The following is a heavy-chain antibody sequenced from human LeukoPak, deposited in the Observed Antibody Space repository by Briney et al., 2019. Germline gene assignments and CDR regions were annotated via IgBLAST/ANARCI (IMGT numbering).Heavy chain of an antibody. CDR3: ARAFQSLGGLSLPDY. CDR2: INTNTGNP. V-gene: IGHV7-4-1*02. J-gene: IGHJ4*02. CDR1: GYTFSNYA. D-gene: IGHD3-16*02. Sequence: ASVKVSCKASGYTFSNYAINWVRQAPGQGLEWMGWINTNTGNPTYAQAFTGRFVFSLDTSVRTAYLQISSLKAEDTAVYFCARAFQSLGGLSLPDYWGQGTLVTVSS.